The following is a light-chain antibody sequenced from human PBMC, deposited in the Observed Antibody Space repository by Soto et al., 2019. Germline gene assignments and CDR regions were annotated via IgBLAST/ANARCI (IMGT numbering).Light chain of an antibody. CDR3: QQYNNWPPIT. J-gene: IGKJ5*01. Sequence: IVMTQTPATLSVSPGARVTLSCRASPNVSTNLAWYQQKPGQAPRLLIYGASTRATGIPARFSGSGSGTEFTLTISSLQSEDLAVYYCQQYNNWPPITFGQGTRLEIK. CDR2: GAS. V-gene: IGKV3-15*01. CDR1: PNVSTN.